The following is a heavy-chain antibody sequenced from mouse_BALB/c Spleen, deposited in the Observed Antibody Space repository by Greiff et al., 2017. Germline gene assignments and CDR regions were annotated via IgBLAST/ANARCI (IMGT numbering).Heavy chain of an antibody. V-gene: IGHV7-3*02. Sequence: EVQLVESGGGLVQPGGSLRLSCATSGFTFTDYYMSWVRQPPGKALEWLGFIRNKANGYTTEYSASVKGRFTISRDTSQSILYLQMNTLRAEDSATYYCARDPQLGGRAFYAMDYWGQGTSVTVSS. CDR2: IRNKANGYTT. D-gene: IGHD4-1*02. CDR3: ARDPQLGGRAFYAMDY. CDR1: GFTFTDYY. J-gene: IGHJ4*01.